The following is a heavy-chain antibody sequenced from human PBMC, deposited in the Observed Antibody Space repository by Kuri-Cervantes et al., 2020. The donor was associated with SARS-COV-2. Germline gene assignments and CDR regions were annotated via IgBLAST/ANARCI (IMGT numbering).Heavy chain of an antibody. Sequence: ASVKVSCKASGYTFTSYGISWVRQAPGQGLEWMGWISAYNGNTKYSQKFQGRVTITADEATTTAYMELSSLKSDDTAVYYCAGSGYNYGLPNAQWGQGTLVTVSS. CDR1: GYTFTSYG. J-gene: IGHJ4*02. V-gene: IGHV1-18*04. D-gene: IGHD3-22*01. CDR2: ISAYNGNT. CDR3: AGSGYNYGLPNAQ.